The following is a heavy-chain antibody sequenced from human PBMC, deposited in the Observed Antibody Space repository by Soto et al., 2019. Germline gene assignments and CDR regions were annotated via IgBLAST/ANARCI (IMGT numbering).Heavy chain of an antibody. CDR2: IWYDGSNK. V-gene: IGHV3-33*08. Sequence: GGSLRLSCAASGFTFSSYSMNWVRQAPGKGLEWVTVIWYDGSNKYYADSVKGRFTISRDNSKNTLYLQMNSLTAEDTAVYYCANLHTSIAAKYWGQGTLVTVSS. CDR3: ANLHTSIAAKY. J-gene: IGHJ4*02. CDR1: GFTFSSYS. D-gene: IGHD6-13*01.